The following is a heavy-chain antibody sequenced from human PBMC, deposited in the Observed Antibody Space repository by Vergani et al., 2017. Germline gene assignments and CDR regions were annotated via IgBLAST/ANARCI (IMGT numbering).Heavy chain of an antibody. CDR2: IYYSGST. J-gene: IGHJ5*02. V-gene: IGHV4-59*01. CDR1: GGSISSYY. Sequence: QLQLQESGPGLVKPSETLSLTCTVSGGSISSYYWSWIRQPPGKGLEWIGYIYYSGSTNYNPSLKSRVTISVDTSKNQFSLKLSSVTAADTAVYYCARVPRSGRWLQLSNNWFDPWGQGTLVTVSS. D-gene: IGHD5-24*01. CDR3: ARVPRSGRWLQLSNNWFDP.